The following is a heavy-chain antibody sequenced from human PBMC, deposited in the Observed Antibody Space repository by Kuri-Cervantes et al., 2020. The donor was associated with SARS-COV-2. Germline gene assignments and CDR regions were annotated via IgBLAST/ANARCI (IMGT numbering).Heavy chain of an antibody. CDR2: INPSGGST. D-gene: IGHD3-3*01. V-gene: IGHV1-46*01. CDR1: GYTFTSYY. CDR3: ASSNLGVVREPNAFDI. Sequence: ASVKVSCKASGYTFTSYYMHWVRQAPGQGLEWMGIINPSGGSTSYAQKFQGRVTMTRDTSTSTVYMELSSLRSEDTAVYYCASSNLGVVREPNAFDIWGQGTMVTVSS. J-gene: IGHJ3*02.